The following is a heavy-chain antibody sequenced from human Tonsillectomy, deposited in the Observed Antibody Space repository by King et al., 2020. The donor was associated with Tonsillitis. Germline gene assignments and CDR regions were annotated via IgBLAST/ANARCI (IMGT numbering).Heavy chain of an antibody. V-gene: IGHV4-34*01. J-gene: IGHJ3*02. CDR3: ARVFYYDSSAPDAFDI. D-gene: IGHD3-22*01. Sequence: VQLQQWGAGLLKPSETLSLSCAVYGGSFSGYYWSWIRQPPGKGLEWIGEINHSGSTNYNPSLKSRVTVSVDTYKNQFSLKLSSVTAADTAVYYCARVFYYDSSAPDAFDIWGQGTMGAVSS. CDR1: GGSFSGYY. CDR2: INHSGST.